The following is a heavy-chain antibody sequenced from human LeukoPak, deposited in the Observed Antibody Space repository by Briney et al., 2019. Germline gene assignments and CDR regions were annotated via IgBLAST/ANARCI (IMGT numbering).Heavy chain of an antibody. J-gene: IGHJ4*02. D-gene: IGHD2-2*01. Sequence: SQTLSLTCTVSGGSISSGDYYWSWIRQPPGKGLEWIVYIYYSGSTYYNPSLKSRVTISVDTSKNQFSLKLSSVTAADTAVYYCARGSDCSSTSCYGRIDYWGQGTLVTVSS. CDR3: ARGSDCSSTSCYGRIDY. CDR2: IYYSGST. CDR1: GGSISSGDYY. V-gene: IGHV4-30-4*01.